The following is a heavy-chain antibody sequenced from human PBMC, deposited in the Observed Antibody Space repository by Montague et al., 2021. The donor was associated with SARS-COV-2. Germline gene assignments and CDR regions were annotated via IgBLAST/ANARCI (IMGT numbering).Heavy chain of an antibody. CDR3: TSGREGNYNVMDV. V-gene: IGHV6-1*01. D-gene: IGHD1-1*01. CDR1: GDSVSSNSAT. J-gene: IGHJ6*02. CDR2: TYYRSKWCN. Sequence: CAISGDSVSSNSATWNWVRQSPSRGLEWLGRTYYRSKWCNDYAVSVRGRVTINPDTSKNQFSLQLNSATPEDTAIYYCTSGREGNYNVMDVWGQGTTVTVSS.